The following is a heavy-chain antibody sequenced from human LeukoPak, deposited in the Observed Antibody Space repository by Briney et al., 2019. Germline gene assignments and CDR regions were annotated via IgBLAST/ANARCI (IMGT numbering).Heavy chain of an antibody. J-gene: IGHJ4*02. CDR2: INPKSGDT. Sequence: GASVKVSCKTSGYTLTDRYVHWVRQAPGQGLEWLGWINPKSGDTNFAQKFQGRVTMAGDTSVNTAYMELNRLTSDDTATYYCARATGYHDSSGYYRSFHFDYWGQGSLVTVSS. CDR1: GYTLTDRY. V-gene: IGHV1-2*02. CDR3: ARATGYHDSSGYYRSFHFDY. D-gene: IGHD3-22*01.